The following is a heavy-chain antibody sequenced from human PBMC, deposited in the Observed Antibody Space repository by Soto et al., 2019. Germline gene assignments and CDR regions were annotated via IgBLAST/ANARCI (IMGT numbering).Heavy chain of an antibody. Sequence: EVQLVESGGGVVQPGGSLRLSCAASGFSFSTYDMHWVRQVSGKGLEWVSAIGSADDPYYLGSVKGRFTISRENAKISFYLQMNSLRAGATAVYYCARAYSGRLPRRADYYYAMDVWGLGTTVTVSS. CDR3: ARAYSGRLPRRADYYYAMDV. CDR2: IGSADDP. D-gene: IGHD2-15*01. CDR1: GFSFSTYD. V-gene: IGHV3-13*05. J-gene: IGHJ6*02.